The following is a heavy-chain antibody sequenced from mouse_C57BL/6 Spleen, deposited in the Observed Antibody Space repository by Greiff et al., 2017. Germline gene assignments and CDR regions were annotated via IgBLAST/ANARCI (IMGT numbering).Heavy chain of an antibody. Sequence: EVMLVESGGDLVKPGGSLKLSCAASGFTFSSYGMSWVRQTPDKRLEWVATISSGGSYTYYPDSVKGRFTISRDNAKNTLYLQMSSLKSEDTAMYYCARRQGSKAMDYWGQGTSVTVSS. D-gene: IGHD1-1*01. J-gene: IGHJ4*01. CDR1: GFTFSSYG. CDR2: ISSGGSYT. CDR3: ARRQGSKAMDY. V-gene: IGHV5-6*02.